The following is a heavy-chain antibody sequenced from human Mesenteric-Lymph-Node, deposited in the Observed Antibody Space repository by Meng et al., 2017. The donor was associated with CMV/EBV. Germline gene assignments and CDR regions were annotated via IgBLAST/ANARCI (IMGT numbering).Heavy chain of an antibody. J-gene: IGHJ6*02. CDR1: GYTFTGFY. Sequence: ASVKVSCKASGYTFTGFYIHWVRQAPGQGLEWMGWINPNSGGTNYAQKFQGRVTMTRDTSISTAYMELSRLRSDDTAVYYCASGSSWYYYYYGMDVWGQGTTVTVSS. CDR3: ASGSSWYYYYYGMDV. D-gene: IGHD6-13*01. CDR2: INPNSGGT. V-gene: IGHV1-2*02.